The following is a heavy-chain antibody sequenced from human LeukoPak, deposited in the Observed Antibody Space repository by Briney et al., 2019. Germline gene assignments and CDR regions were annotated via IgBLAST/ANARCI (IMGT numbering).Heavy chain of an antibody. CDR3: AKGAGPRGYYDSSGYYFFDY. CDR1: GFTFDDFA. CDR2: VSWNSGSI. D-gene: IGHD3-22*01. V-gene: IGHV3-9*01. J-gene: IGHJ4*01. Sequence: GRSLRLSCAASGFTFDDFAMHWVRQAPGKGLEWVSGVSWNSGSIDYADSVKGRVSISRDNAKNSLYLQMNSLRAEDTAFYYCAKGAGPRGYYDSSGYYFFDYWGQGTLVTVSS.